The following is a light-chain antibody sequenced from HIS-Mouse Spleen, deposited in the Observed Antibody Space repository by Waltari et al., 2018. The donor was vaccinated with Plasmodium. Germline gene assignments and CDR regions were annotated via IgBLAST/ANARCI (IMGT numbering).Light chain of an antibody. CDR1: QSISSY. CDR3: QQSYSTPPT. J-gene: IGKJ4*01. V-gene: IGKV1-39*01. Sequence: DIQMTQSPPSPSASVGDRITITCRASQSISSYLNWYQQKPGKAPKLLIYAASSLQSGVPSRFSGSGSGTDFTLTISSLQPEDFATYYCQQSYSTPPTFGGGTKVEIK. CDR2: AAS.